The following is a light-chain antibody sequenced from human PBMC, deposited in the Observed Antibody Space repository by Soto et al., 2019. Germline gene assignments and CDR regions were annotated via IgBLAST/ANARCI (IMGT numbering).Light chain of an antibody. V-gene: IGLV2-14*01. CDR3: SSFTTSYFYV. J-gene: IGLJ1*01. CDR2: GVT. Sequence: QSALTQPASVSGSPGQSITISWTGSGSDIGAYNYVSWYQQHPGKAPKLLIHGVTRRPSGVSSRFSASKSAYTASLTISGLQAEDEATYFCSSFTTSYFYVFGPGTKLTVL. CDR1: GSDIGAYNY.